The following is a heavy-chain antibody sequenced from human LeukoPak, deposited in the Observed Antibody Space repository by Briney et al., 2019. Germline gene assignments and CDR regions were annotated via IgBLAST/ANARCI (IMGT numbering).Heavy chain of an antibody. Sequence: SETLSLTCTVSGGSISSGGYYWSWIRQHPGKGLEWIGYIYYSGSTYYNPSFKSRVTISVDTSKNQFSLKLSSETAADTAVYYCARDTAPTRWFDPWGQGTLVTVSS. D-gene: IGHD4-17*01. V-gene: IGHV4-31*03. CDR2: IYYSGST. CDR3: ARDTAPTRWFDP. CDR1: GGSISSGGYY. J-gene: IGHJ5*02.